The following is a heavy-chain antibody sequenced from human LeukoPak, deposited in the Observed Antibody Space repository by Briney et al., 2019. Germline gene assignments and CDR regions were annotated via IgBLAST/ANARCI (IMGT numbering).Heavy chain of an antibody. CDR2: ISSGGVAS. CDR3: ANLPGKGMPNVLDV. V-gene: IGHV3-23*01. D-gene: IGHD2-8*01. J-gene: IGHJ6*04. Sequence: GGSLRLSRAASGFSFSSYAMNWVRQAPGRGLEWVSAISSGGVASYYADSVKGRFTISRDNSKNTLYLQMDSLRAEDSSIYYCANLPGKGMPNVLDVWGKGTTVTVSS. CDR1: GFSFSSYA.